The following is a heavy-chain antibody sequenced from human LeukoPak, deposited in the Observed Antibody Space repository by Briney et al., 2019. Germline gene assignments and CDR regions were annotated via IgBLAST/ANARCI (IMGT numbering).Heavy chain of an antibody. J-gene: IGHJ6*03. CDR2: MNPNTGRT. D-gene: IGHD3-10*01. CDR3: ARGGITMVRGVIIDYYYYMDV. CDR1: RYTFSSYD. V-gene: IGHV1-8*01. Sequence: GASVKVSCKASRYTFSSYDINWVREAAGQGLEWMGWMNPNTGRTGFAQKFQGRLTMTRDTSISTAYMELSSLRSEDTAVYYCARGGITMVRGVIIDYYYYMDVWGKGTTVTVSS.